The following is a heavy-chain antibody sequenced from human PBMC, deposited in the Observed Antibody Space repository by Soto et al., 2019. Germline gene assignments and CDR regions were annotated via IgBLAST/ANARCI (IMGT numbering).Heavy chain of an antibody. CDR2: ISGSGGST. CDR3: LPYYYGSGSYTVTR. V-gene: IGHV3-23*01. J-gene: IGHJ4*02. CDR1: GFTFSSYA. Sequence: PGGSLRLSCAASGFTFSSYAMSWVRQAPGKGLEWVSAISGSGGSTYYADSVKGRFTISRDNSKNTPYLQMNSLRAEDTAVYYCLPYYYGSGSYTVTRWGQGTLVTVSS. D-gene: IGHD3-10*01.